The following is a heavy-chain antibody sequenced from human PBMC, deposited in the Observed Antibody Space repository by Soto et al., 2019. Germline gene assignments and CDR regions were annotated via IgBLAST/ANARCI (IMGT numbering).Heavy chain of an antibody. CDR1: D. Sequence: DSIRILKTKGKGLEWVSVIYSGGSTYYADSVKGRFTISRDNSKNTLYLQMNSLRAEDTAVYYCARGQYYVFSSSRRHYNYLYGMGISAKGLMLSVYS. CDR3: ARGQYYVFSSSRRHYNYLYGMGISAKGLMLSVYS. V-gene: IGHV3-66*01. J-gene: IGHJ5*01. D-gene: IGHD3-3*01. CDR2: IYSGGST.